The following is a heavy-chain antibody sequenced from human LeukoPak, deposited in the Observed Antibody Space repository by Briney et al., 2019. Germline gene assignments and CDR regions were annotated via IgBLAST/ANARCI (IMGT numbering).Heavy chain of an antibody. CDR1: GFTFTTVA. J-gene: IGHJ4*02. V-gene: IGHV3-23*01. D-gene: IGHD3-22*01. CDR3: ASPPEYYYDSSGYYVSDY. CDR2: IGGTGVST. Sequence: GGSLRLSCAASGFTFTTVAMTWVRQAPGKGLEWVSYIGGTGVSTYYADSVRGRFTISRDNSKNTLYLQMNSLRAEDTAVYYCASPPEYYYDSSGYYVSDYWGQGTLVTVSS.